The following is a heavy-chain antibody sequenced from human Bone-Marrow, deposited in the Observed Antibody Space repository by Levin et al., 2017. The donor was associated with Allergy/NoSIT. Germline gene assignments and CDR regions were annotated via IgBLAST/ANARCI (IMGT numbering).Heavy chain of an antibody. CDR1: GYSFTAYY. CDR3: TRDDLLDTNMDV. Sequence: EASVKVSCKASGYSFTAYYIHWVRQAPGQGLDWMGWINPDSGGTNYAQRFKGRVTMTRDTSISTVYMELSRLRSDDTALYFCTRDDLLDTNMDVWGQGTTVTVSS. D-gene: IGHD3/OR15-3a*01. CDR2: INPDSGGT. J-gene: IGHJ6*02. V-gene: IGHV1-2*02.